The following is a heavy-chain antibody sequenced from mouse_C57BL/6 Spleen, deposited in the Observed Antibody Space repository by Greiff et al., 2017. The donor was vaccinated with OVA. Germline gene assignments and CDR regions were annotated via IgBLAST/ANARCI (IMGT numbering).Heavy chain of an antibody. Sequence: EVKLMESGEGLVKPGGSLKLSCAASGFTFSSYAMSWVRQTPEKRLEWVAYISSGGDYIYYADTVKGRFTISRDNARNTLYLQMSSLKSEDTAMYYCTRNPGTYYAMDYWGQGTSVTVSS. J-gene: IGHJ4*01. V-gene: IGHV5-9-1*02. CDR2: ISSGGDYI. CDR3: TRNPGTYYAMDY. CDR1: GFTFSSYA. D-gene: IGHD4-1*01.